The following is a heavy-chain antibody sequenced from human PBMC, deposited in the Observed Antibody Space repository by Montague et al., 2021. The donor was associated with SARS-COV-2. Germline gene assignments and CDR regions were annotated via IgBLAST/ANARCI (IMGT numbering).Heavy chain of an antibody. CDR2: IYYTGST. Sequence: SETLSFTCTVSGGSIRNYFWSWIRQPPGKGLEWIGYIYYTGSTNYNPSLKSRVTMSISTSENQFSLKLNSVTAADTAVYYCARAIGAPENWFDPWGQGTLVTVSS. CDR3: ARAIGAPENWFDP. CDR1: GGSIRNYF. D-gene: IGHD3-16*01. V-gene: IGHV4-59*12. J-gene: IGHJ5*02.